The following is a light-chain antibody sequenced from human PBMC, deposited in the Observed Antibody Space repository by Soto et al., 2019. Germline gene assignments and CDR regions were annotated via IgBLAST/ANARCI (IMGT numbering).Light chain of an antibody. CDR2: GVS. V-gene: IGLV2-11*01. CDR3: CSYAGYYTLL. J-gene: IGLJ2*01. Sequence: QSVLTQPRSVSGSPGQSVTISCTRTTSDIGAYNYVSWYQQHPGKAPKLIIYGVSKRPSGVPERFSGSKSDSTASLTISGLQDEDEADYYCCSYAGYYTLLFGGGTKLTVL. CDR1: TSDIGAYNY.